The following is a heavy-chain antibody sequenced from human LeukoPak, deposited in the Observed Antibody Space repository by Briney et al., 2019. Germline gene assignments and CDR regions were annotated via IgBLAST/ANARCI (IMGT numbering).Heavy chain of an antibody. CDR3: VKGYSSGWYY. CDR2: ISSNGGST. CDR1: GFTFSSYA. Sequence: GGSLRLSCSASGFTFSSYAMHWVRQAPGKGLEYVSAISSNGGSTYYADSVKGRFTISRDNFKNTLCLQMSSLRAEDTAVYYCVKGYSSGWYYWGQGTLVTVSS. V-gene: IGHV3-64D*06. J-gene: IGHJ4*02. D-gene: IGHD6-19*01.